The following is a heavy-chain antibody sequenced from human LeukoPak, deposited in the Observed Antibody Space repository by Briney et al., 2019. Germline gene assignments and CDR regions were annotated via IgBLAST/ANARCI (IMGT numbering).Heavy chain of an antibody. CDR1: GFTFSSYA. J-gene: IGHJ4*02. Sequence: PGGSLRLSCAASGFTFSSYAMSWVRQAPGKGLEWVSAISGSGGSTYYADSVEGRLTISRDNSKNTLYLQMNSLRAEDTAVYYCAKDVSYGMAFDYWGQGTLVTVSS. V-gene: IGHV3-23*01. D-gene: IGHD4-17*01. CDR3: AKDVSYGMAFDY. CDR2: ISGSGGST.